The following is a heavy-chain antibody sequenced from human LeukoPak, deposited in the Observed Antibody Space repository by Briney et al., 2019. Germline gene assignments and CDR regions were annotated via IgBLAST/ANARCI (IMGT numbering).Heavy chain of an antibody. CDR2: IKSDGSIT. V-gene: IGHV3-74*01. CDR3: ARDYQDSNGDYSNVFDD. D-gene: IGHD3-22*01. CDR1: VYTFSQYW. J-gene: IGHJ4*02. Sequence: GGTLGLSCATSVYTFSQYWTHWAREIPAKGLMWVSRIKSDGSITPYTDSVKGRYTISRDNGKNTLYLQMKTLTAEDTAIYYCARDYQDSNGDYSNVFDDGGQGILVSVSS.